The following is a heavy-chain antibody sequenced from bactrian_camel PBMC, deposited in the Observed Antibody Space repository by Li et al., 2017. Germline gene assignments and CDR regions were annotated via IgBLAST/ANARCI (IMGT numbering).Heavy chain of an antibody. V-gene: IGHV3S55*01. CDR1: GLTFEGGN. J-gene: IGHJ4*01. Sequence: VQLVESGGGAVQTGGSLRLTCTAVGLTFEGGNQGWYRETPGKEREAVAGIDSEGSTSYADSVKGRFTISKDNTKSTLYLQMNSLKPEDTAMYYCAAGWGCTIATIKEGYNHWGQGTQVTVS. D-gene: IGHD4*01. CDR2: IDSEGST. CDR3: AAGWGCTIATIKEGYNH.